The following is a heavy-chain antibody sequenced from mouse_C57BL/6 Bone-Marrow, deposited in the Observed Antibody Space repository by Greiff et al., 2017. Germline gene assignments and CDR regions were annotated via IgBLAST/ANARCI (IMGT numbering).Heavy chain of an antibody. Sequence: QVQLQQSGAELVRPGASVTLSCKASGYTFTDYEMHWVKQTPVHGLAWIGAIDPETGGTAYNQKFKGKAILTADKSSSTAYMERRSLTSEDSAVYSCTLWYAMDYWGQGTSVTVSS. V-gene: IGHV1-15*01. J-gene: IGHJ4*01. CDR2: IDPETGGT. CDR1: GYTFTDYE. CDR3: TLWYAMDY. D-gene: IGHD1-1*02.